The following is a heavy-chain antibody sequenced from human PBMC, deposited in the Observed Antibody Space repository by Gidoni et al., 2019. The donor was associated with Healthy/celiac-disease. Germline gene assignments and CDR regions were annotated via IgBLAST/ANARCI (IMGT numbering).Heavy chain of an antibody. Sequence: QVQLQQWGAGLLTPXXTLSLTCAVYGGSLSGYYWSWSRQPPWKGLEWIGEINHSGITNYNPSLKSRVTISVDTSKNQFSLKLSSVTAADTAVYYCARPLLFNYYDSSGFSVYDYWGQGTLVTVSS. CDR2: INHSGIT. CDR1: GGSLSGYY. V-gene: IGHV4-34*01. D-gene: IGHD3-22*01. J-gene: IGHJ4*02. CDR3: ARPLLFNYYDSSGFSVYDY.